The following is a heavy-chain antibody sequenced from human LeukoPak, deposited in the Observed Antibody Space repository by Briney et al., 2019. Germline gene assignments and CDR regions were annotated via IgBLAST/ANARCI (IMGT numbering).Heavy chain of an antibody. V-gene: IGHV4-4*07. CDR1: GGSISSYY. Sequence: SETLSLTCTVSGGSISSYYWSWIRQPAGKGLEWIGRIYTSGSTNYNPSLKSRVTISVDTSKNQFSLKLSSVTAADTAVYYCARDSYGSGRYDPQGYYYYIDVWGKGTTVTVSS. CDR2: IYTSGST. J-gene: IGHJ6*03. D-gene: IGHD3-10*01. CDR3: ARDSYGSGRYDPQGYYYYIDV.